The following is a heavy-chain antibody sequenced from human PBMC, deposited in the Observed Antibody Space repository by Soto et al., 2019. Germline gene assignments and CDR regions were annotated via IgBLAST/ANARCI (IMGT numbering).Heavy chain of an antibody. J-gene: IGHJ4*02. V-gene: IGHV3-23*01. D-gene: IGHD2-15*01. Sequence: EVQLLESGGGLIQPGGSLRLSCAASGFPFSTYEMTWARQSPGKGLEWVAFITSSGSPTYYADSVRGRFTISRDNSKNTLYLQMDSLRVEDTARYDCVKGSWLADWGQGTLVTVSS. CDR1: GFPFSTYE. CDR2: ITSSGSPT. CDR3: VKGSWLAD.